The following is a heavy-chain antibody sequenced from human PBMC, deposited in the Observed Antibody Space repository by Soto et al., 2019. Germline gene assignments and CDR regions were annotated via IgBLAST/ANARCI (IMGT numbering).Heavy chain of an antibody. Sequence: ASVKVSCKVSGYTLTELSMHWVRQAPGKGLEWMGGFDPEDGETIYAQKFQGRVTMTEDTSTDTAYMELSSLRSEDTAVYYCATSIVGATNPNARFFDYWGQGTLVTVS. J-gene: IGHJ4*02. CDR2: FDPEDGET. V-gene: IGHV1-24*01. CDR1: GYTLTELS. CDR3: ATSIVGATNPNARFFDY. D-gene: IGHD1-26*01.